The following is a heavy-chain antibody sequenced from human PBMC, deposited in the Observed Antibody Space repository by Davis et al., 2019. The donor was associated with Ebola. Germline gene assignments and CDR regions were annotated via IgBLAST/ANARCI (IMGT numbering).Heavy chain of an antibody. Sequence: GESLKISCAASGFTFSSYEMNWVRQAPGKGLEWVSYISSSGSTIYYADSVKGRFTISRDNAKNSLYLQMNSLRAEDTAVYYCARGSRSVYSYGYRPFGYYGMDVWGQGTTVTVSS. V-gene: IGHV3-48*03. CDR1: GFTFSSYE. J-gene: IGHJ6*02. D-gene: IGHD5-18*01. CDR2: ISSSGSTI. CDR3: ARGSRSVYSYGYRPFGYYGMDV.